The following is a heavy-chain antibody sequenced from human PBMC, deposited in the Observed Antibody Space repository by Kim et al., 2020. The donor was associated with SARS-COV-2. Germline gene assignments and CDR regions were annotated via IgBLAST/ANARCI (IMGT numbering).Heavy chain of an antibody. D-gene: IGHD1-26*01. CDR2: IWYDGSSK. CDR3: ASNGLAGATTGFDY. J-gene: IGHJ4*02. CDR1: GFTFSSYG. Sequence: GGSLRLSCAASGFTFSSYGMHWVRQAPGKGLEWVAVIWYDGSSKYYADSVKGRVTISRANSKNTLYLQMNIHRPEDEAVDDCASNGLAGATTGFDYWVQG. V-gene: IGHV3-33*01.